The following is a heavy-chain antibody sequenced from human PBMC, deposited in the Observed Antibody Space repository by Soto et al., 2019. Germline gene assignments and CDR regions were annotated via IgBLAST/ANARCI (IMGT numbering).Heavy chain of an antibody. J-gene: IGHJ5*02. CDR2: ISSSSSYI. D-gene: IGHD3-22*01. CDR1: GFTFSSYS. Sequence: PVGSLRLSCAASGFTFSSYSMNWVRQAPGKGLEWVSSISSSSSYIYYADSVKGRFTISRDNAKNSLYLQMNSLRAEDTAVYYCARDRVARSGYPPGYNWFDPWGQGTLVTVSS. V-gene: IGHV3-21*01. CDR3: ARDRVARSGYPPGYNWFDP.